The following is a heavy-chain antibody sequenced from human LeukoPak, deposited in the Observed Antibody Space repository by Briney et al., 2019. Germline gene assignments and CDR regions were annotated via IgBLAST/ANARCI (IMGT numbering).Heavy chain of an antibody. CDR1: GYTFTGYH. D-gene: IGHD2-15*01. J-gene: IGHJ6*03. V-gene: IGHV1-2*02. Sequence: ASVKVSCKASGYTFTGYHMHWVRQAPGQGLEWMGWINPNSGGTNYAQKFQGRVTMTRVTSISTAYMELSRLRSDDTAVYYCARDPLYCSGGSCYGRYYYYMDVWGKGTTVTVSS. CDR2: INPNSGGT. CDR3: ARDPLYCSGGSCYGRYYYYMDV.